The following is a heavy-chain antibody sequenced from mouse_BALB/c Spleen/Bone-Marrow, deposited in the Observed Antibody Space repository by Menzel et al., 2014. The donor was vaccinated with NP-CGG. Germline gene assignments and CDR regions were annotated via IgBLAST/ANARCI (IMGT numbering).Heavy chain of an antibody. D-gene: IGHD2-3*01. CDR1: GFNIKDYY. J-gene: IGHJ2*01. Sequence: EVQLQQSGAELVRPGALVKLSCKASGFNIKDYYMHWVKQRPEQGLEWIGWIDPENGNTIYDPKLQGKASITADTSSKTAYQQLSSLTSEDTAVYYCAPEDDNYFDYWGQGTTLTVSS. CDR2: IDPENGNT. V-gene: IGHV14-1*02. CDR3: APEDDNYFDY.